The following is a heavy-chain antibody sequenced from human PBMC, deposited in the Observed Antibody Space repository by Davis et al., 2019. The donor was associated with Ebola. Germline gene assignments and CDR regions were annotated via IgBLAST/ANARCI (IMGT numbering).Heavy chain of an antibody. CDR1: GGSISAYY. J-gene: IGHJ2*01. Sequence: MPSETLSLTCTVSGGSISAYYWSWIRQPPGKGLEWIGDISYSGSTNFNHTLKSRVTISVDTAKNQFSLKLSSVTAADTAVYYCARDSPDYHDSSGYYWYFDLWGRGTLVTVSS. CDR2: ISYSGST. V-gene: IGHV4-59*01. D-gene: IGHD3-22*01. CDR3: ARDSPDYHDSSGYYWYFDL.